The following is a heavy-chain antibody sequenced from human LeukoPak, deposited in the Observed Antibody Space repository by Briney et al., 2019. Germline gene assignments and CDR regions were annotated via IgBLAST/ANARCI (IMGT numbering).Heavy chain of an antibody. CDR3: AKAAYGDRLVDY. J-gene: IGHJ4*02. V-gene: IGHV3-30*02. CDR2: IRYDGSNK. Sequence: PGGSLRLSCAASGFSFSNYGIHWVRQAPGKGLEWVAFIRYDGSNKYYADSVKGRFTISRDNSKNTLYLQMNSLRAEDTAVYYCAKAAYGDRLVDYWGQGTLVTVSS. CDR1: GFSFSNYG. D-gene: IGHD4-17*01.